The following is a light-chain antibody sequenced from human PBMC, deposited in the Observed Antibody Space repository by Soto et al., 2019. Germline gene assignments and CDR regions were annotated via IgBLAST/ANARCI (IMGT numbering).Light chain of an antibody. CDR2: GNS. Sequence: QSVLTQPPSVSGAPGQRVTISCTGNSSNIGAGYDVHWYQQLPGTAPKLLIYGNSNRPSGVPDRFSDSKSGTSASLAITGLQAEDEADYYCQSYDSSLSVVFGGGTKLTVL. CDR1: SSNIGAGYD. V-gene: IGLV1-40*01. CDR3: QSYDSSLSVV. J-gene: IGLJ2*01.